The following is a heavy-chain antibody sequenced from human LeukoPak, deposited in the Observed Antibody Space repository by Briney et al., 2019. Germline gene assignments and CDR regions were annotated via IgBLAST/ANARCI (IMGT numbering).Heavy chain of an antibody. D-gene: IGHD3-3*01. CDR1: GFTFSTYS. V-gene: IGHV3-21*04. CDR2: ISSSSDYI. J-gene: IGHJ4*02. Sequence: GGSLRLSCAASGFTFSTYSMNWVRQASGKGLEWVSSISSSSDYIHYADSVKGRSTISRDNSKNTLYFQMNSLRAEDTAVYYCAAGRSGVFDYWGQGTLVTVSS. CDR3: AAGRSGVFDY.